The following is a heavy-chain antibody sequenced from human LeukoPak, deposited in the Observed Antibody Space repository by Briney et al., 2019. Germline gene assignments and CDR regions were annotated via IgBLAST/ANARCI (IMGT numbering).Heavy chain of an antibody. CDR2: IYPGDSDT. D-gene: IGHD4-17*01. CDR3: ARHLPTVTTPGVDFDY. V-gene: IGHV5-51*01. CDR1: GYSFTSYW. Sequence: GESLKISCKGSGYSFTSYWIGWVRQMPGKGLEWMGIIYPGDSDTRHSPSFQGQVTISADKSISTAYLQWSGLKASDTAMYYCARHLPTVTTPGVDFDYWGQGTLVTVSS. J-gene: IGHJ4*02.